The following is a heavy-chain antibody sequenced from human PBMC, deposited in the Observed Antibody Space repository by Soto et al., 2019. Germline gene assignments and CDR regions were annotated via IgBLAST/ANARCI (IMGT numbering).Heavy chain of an antibody. CDR1: GFTFSSYD. Sequence: PGGSLRLSCAASGFTFSSYDMHWVRQATGKGLEWVSAIGTAGDTYYPGSVKGRFTISRENAKNSLYLQMNSLRAEDTDVYYCSRGYYVSSGYYGRYYYYYGMDVWGQGTTVTVSS. V-gene: IGHV3-13*01. CDR3: SRGYYVSSGYYGRYYYYYGMDV. D-gene: IGHD3-22*01. CDR2: IGTAGDT. J-gene: IGHJ6*02.